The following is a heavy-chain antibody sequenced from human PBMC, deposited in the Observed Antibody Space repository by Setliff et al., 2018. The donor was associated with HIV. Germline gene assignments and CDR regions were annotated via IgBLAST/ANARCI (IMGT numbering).Heavy chain of an antibody. Sequence: GGSLRLSCAASGFTFTSFWMSWVRQAPGKGLEWVANINEDGTEKYYVDSVRGRFTISRDNSKNTVYLQMNSLRAEDTAVYYCGKDRTDVAATIANYWGQGTLVTVSS. CDR2: INEDGTEK. V-gene: IGHV3-7*01. CDR1: GFTFTSFW. D-gene: IGHD5-12*01. J-gene: IGHJ4*02. CDR3: GKDRTDVAATIANY.